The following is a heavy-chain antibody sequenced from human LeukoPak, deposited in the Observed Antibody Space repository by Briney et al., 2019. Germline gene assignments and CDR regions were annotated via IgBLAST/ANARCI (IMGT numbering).Heavy chain of an antibody. J-gene: IGHJ4*02. Sequence: SQILSLTCTVSGGAISSGGYYWSWIRQHPGQGLDWNGYIYYTGTTYYHPSLKSRVTISLDTSKNQFSVRLNSVTAADAAVYFCARAGDAYSFDDWGQGSLVTVSS. CDR3: ARAGDAYSFDD. D-gene: IGHD3-16*01. V-gene: IGHV4-31*03. CDR1: GGAISSGGYY. CDR2: IYYTGTT.